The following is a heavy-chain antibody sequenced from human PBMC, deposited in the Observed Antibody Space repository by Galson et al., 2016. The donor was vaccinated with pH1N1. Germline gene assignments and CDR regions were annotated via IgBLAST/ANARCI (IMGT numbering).Heavy chain of an antibody. V-gene: IGHV3-7*04. CDR2: IKEDGSVK. CDR3: ARAIAAAGSL. D-gene: IGHD6-13*01. J-gene: IGHJ4*02. Sequence: EWVANIKEDGSVKYYVDSVKGRFTISRDNAKNSVYLQMNSLRAEDTAVYYCARAIAAAGSLWGQGTLVTVSS.